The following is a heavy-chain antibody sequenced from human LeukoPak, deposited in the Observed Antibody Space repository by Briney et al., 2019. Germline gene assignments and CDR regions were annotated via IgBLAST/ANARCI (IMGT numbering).Heavy chain of an antibody. V-gene: IGHV3-7*01. J-gene: IGHJ4*02. CDR2: IRQDGGAT. Sequence: GGSLRLSCTASGFTFTDYWMTWVRQAPGQGLEWLANIRQDGGATFYGGSVKGRFTISRDNAKNSLFLQMNGLRAEDTAVYYCATSKDTAGGPYWGQGTLVTVSS. CDR3: ATSKDTAGGPY. D-gene: IGHD6-13*01. CDR1: GFTFTDYW.